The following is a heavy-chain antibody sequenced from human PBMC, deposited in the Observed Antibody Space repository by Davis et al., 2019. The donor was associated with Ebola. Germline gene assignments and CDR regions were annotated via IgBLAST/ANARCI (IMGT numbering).Heavy chain of an antibody. CDR2: IYPGDSDT. CDR3: VRNHCSGSLCHPYGVDV. D-gene: IGHD2-8*02. J-gene: IGHJ6*02. Sequence: GESLKISCKGSGYTFTSYWIAWVRQMPGKGLEWMGGIYPGDSDTKYSPSFQGQVTISADKSITTAYLQWNSLKASDTAIYYCVRNHCSGSLCHPYGVDVWSQGTTVTVSS. CDR1: GYTFTSYW. V-gene: IGHV5-51*01.